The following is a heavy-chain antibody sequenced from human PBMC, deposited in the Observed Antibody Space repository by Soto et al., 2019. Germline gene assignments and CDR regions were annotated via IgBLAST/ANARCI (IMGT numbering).Heavy chain of an antibody. CDR1: GFTFDRYG. D-gene: IGHD4-17*01. V-gene: IGHV3-30*18. Sequence: QVHLGESGGGVVQPGTSLRLSCAASGFTFDRYGMHWVRQAPGKGPEWVAVISYDGLNQYYADSVTGRFTISRNNARKTLYLQMNSLRAEDTAVYYCAKDPLYGGTPRGAFQIWGQATMVTVSS. CDR2: ISYDGLNQ. CDR3: AKDPLYGGTPRGAFQI. J-gene: IGHJ3*02.